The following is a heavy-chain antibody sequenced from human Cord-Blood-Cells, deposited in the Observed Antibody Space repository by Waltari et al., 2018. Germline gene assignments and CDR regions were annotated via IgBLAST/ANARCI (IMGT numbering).Heavy chain of an antibody. Sequence: EVQLVESGGGLIQPGGSLRLSCAASGFTVSSNYMSWVRQAPGKGLEWVSVIYSGGSTYYAGSGKGRFTISRDNSKNTLYLQMNSLRAEDTAVYYCARDRDSGSSSGYYYGMDVWGQGTTVTVSS. J-gene: IGHJ6*02. CDR3: ARDRDSGSSSGYYYGMDV. D-gene: IGHD1-26*01. CDR2: IYSGGST. V-gene: IGHV3-53*01. CDR1: GFTVSSNY.